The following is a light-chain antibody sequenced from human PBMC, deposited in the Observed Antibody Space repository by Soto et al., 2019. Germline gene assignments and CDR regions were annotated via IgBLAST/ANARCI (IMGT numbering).Light chain of an antibody. CDR3: QQYYDSPWT. J-gene: IGKJ1*01. CDR1: LSVSSN. CDR2: GAS. V-gene: IGKV3-15*01. Sequence: EIVMTQSPATLSVSPGERATLSCRASLSVSSNLAWYQQKPGQAPRLLIYGASTRATGIPARFSGSGSGTEFTLTISSLQSEDFAVYYCQQYYDSPWTFGQGTKVEIK.